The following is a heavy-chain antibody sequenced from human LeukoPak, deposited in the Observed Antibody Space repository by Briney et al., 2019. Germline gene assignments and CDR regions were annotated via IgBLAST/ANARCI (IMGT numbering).Heavy chain of an antibody. CDR2: IYYSGST. Sequence: SETLSLTCTVSGGSISSSSYYWGWIRQPPGKGLEWIGYIYYSGSTNYNPSLKSRVTISVDTSKNQFSLKLSSVTAADTAVYYCARDQFSGASDYWGQGTLVTVSS. V-gene: IGHV4-61*05. J-gene: IGHJ4*02. CDR1: GGSISSSSYY. CDR3: ARDQFSGASDY. D-gene: IGHD2-15*01.